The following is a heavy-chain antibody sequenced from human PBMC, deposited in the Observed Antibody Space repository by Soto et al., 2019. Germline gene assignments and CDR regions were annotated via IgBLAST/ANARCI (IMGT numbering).Heavy chain of an antibody. Sequence: PSETLSLTCTVSGGCISSYYCSWIRQPPGKGLEWIGYIYYSGSTNYNPSLKSRVTISVDTSKNQFSLKLSSVTAADTAVYYCARRGTYYDFWSGLSDAFDIWGQGTMVTVSS. CDR1: GGCISSYY. D-gene: IGHD3-3*01. J-gene: IGHJ3*02. V-gene: IGHV4-59*01. CDR2: IYYSGST. CDR3: ARRGTYYDFWSGLSDAFDI.